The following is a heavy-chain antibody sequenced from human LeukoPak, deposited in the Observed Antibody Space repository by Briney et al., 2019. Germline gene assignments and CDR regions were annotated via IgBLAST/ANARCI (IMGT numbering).Heavy chain of an antibody. CDR3: ARVSYCGGDCYESFLDS. J-gene: IGHJ4*02. CDR2: IGYSGSTT. Sequence: GGSLRLSCAVSGFSFGTFAVAWVRQAPGKGLEWVSAIGYSGSTTYYGDSAQGRLTISRDNPKNTLYLQMTSLRADDTAVYYCARVSYCGGDCYESFLDSWGQGTLVTVSS. CDR1: GFSFGTFA. V-gene: IGHV3-23*01. D-gene: IGHD2-21*01.